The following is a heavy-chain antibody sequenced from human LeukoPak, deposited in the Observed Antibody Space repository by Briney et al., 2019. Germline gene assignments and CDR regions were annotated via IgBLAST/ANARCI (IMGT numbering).Heavy chain of an antibody. CDR2: IHYSGNT. CDR3: ASDPSGGNYFDY. CDR1: GGSISSHF. Sequence: SETLSLTCTVSGGSISSHFWSWIRQPPGKGLEWIGYIHYSGNTNYNPSLKSRVTISVDTSRNQFSLKLSSVTAADTAVYYCASDPSGGNYFDYWGQGTLVTVSS. J-gene: IGHJ4*02. V-gene: IGHV4-59*08. D-gene: IGHD2-15*01.